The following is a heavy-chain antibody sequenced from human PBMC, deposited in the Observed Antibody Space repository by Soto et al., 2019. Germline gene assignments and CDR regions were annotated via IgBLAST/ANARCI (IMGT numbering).Heavy chain of an antibody. J-gene: IGHJ4*02. CDR2: IYSRGNT. CDR3: ATYSISSPYYFDY. CDR1: GFTVSSNY. Sequence: EVQLVETGGGLIQPGGSLRLSCAASGFTVSSNYMSWVRQAPGKGLEWVSVIYSRGNTYYADSVKGRFTISRDNSKNTLYLQMNSLRAEDTAVYYCATYSISSPYYFDYWGQGTLVTVSS. V-gene: IGHV3-53*02. D-gene: IGHD6-6*01.